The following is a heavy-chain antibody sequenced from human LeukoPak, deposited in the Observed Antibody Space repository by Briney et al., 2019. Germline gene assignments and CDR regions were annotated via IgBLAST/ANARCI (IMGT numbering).Heavy chain of an antibody. CDR1: GVSISSYY. CDR2: IYYSGST. J-gene: IGHJ6*02. Sequence: PSETLSLTCTVSGVSISSYYWSWIRQPPGKGLEWIGYIYYSGSTNYNPSLKSRVTISVDTSKNQFSLKLSSVTAADTAVYYCARIMGSGYYYYYGMDVWGQGTTVTVSS. CDR3: ARIMGSGYYYYYGMDV. V-gene: IGHV4-59*01. D-gene: IGHD2-15*01.